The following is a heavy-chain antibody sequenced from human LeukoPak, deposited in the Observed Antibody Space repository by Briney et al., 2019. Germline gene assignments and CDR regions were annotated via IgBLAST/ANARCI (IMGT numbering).Heavy chain of an antibody. CDR3: AREGTF. CDR1: GFSFGSYG. V-gene: IGHV3-30*03. J-gene: IGHJ3*01. CDR2: ISHEGSSQ. Sequence: PGRSLRLSCAASGFSFGSYGMHWVRQAPGKGLEWVAVISHEGSSQYYGDSVKGRFTISRDNSKNMVYLQMNSLRAEDQAVYYCAREGTFWGQGTMVTVSS.